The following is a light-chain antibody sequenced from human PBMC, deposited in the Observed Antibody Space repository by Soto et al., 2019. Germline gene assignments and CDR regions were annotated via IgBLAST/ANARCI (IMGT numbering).Light chain of an antibody. V-gene: IGKV3-11*01. J-gene: IGKJ4*01. Sequence: VVLTQSPATLSVSPGERATLSCRASENINTYLAWYQQKPGQAPKLLIYDASNRATGIPARFSASGSGTDFTLTISSLEPEDFAVNYCQHRNNWPLTFGGGPRWRSN. CDR2: DAS. CDR3: QHRNNWPLT. CDR1: ENINTY.